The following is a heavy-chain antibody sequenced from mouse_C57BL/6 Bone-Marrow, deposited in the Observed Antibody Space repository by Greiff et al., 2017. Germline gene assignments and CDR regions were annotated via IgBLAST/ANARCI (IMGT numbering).Heavy chain of an antibody. CDR2: IDPANGNT. V-gene: IGHV14-3*01. CDR3: ATPNYYDYDVDY. J-gene: IGHJ4*01. CDR1: GYTFTSYW. Sequence: EVQLQQPGAELVMPGASVKLSCKASGYTFTSYWMHWVKQRPEQGLEWIGRIDPANGNTKSAQKFQGKATITADTSSNTAYLQLSSLTSEDTAIYYCATPNYYDYDVDYWGQGTSVTVSS. D-gene: IGHD2-4*01.